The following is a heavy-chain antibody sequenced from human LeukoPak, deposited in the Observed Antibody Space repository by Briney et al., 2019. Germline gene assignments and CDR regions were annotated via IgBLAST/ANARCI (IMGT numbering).Heavy chain of an antibody. CDR2: IWYDGSNK. V-gene: IGHV3-33*01. CDR1: GFTFSSYG. D-gene: IGHD5-18*01. Sequence: GGSLRLSCAASGFTFSSYGMHWVRQAPGEGLEWVAVIWYDGSNKYYADSVKGRFTISRDNSKNTLYLQMNSLRAEDTAVYYCARPDTSNAFDIWGQGTMVTVSS. J-gene: IGHJ3*02. CDR3: ARPDTSNAFDI.